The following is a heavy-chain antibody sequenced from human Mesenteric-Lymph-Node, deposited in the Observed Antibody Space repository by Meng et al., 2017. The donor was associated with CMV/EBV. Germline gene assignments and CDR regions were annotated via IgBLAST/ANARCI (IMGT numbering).Heavy chain of an antibody. CDR1: GGSFSGYY. Sequence: QVQLQQWGAGLLKPSETLSLPCAVYGGSFSGYYWSWIRQPPGKGLEWIGEINHSGVPNYNPSLKSRVTISLDRSKNQFFLKLSSVTAEDTAVYYCARGSDIPVNNYWGQGTLVTVSS. J-gene: IGHJ4*02. CDR3: ARGSDIPVNNY. CDR2: INHSGVP. V-gene: IGHV4-34*01. D-gene: IGHD2-15*01.